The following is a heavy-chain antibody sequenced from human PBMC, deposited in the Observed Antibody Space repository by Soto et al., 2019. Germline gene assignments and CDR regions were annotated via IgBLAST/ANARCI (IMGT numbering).Heavy chain of an antibody. CDR1: GGSISSGGYY. CDR3: ARDRGGYVLRDYYYGMDV. CDR2: IYYSGST. J-gene: IGHJ6*02. V-gene: IGHV4-31*03. D-gene: IGHD3-10*02. Sequence: SETLSLTCTVSGGSISSGGYYWSWIRQHPGKGLEWIGYIYYSGSTYYNPSLKSRVTISVDTSKNQFSLKLSSVTAADTAVYYCARDRGGYVLRDYYYGMDVWGQGTTVTVYS.